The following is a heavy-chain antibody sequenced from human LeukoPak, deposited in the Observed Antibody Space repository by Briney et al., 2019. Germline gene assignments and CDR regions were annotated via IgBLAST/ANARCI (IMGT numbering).Heavy chain of an antibody. Sequence: PGGSLRLSCAASGFTFSTYWMHWVRQVPGKGLVWVSRINSDESRTNYADSVKGRFTISRDKAKNSLYLQMNSLRAEDTAVYYCARTGLGMYSFDSWGRGTLVTVSS. CDR1: GFTFSTYW. D-gene: IGHD3/OR15-3a*01. J-gene: IGHJ4*02. CDR2: INSDESRT. V-gene: IGHV3-74*01. CDR3: ARTGLGMYSFDS.